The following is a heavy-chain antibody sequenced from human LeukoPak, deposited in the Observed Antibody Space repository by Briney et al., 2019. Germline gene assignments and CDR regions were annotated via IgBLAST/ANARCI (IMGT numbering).Heavy chain of an antibody. V-gene: IGHV3-30*02. D-gene: IGHD3-22*01. CDR2: IRYDGSNK. CDR3: AKDTHYYDSSGVDY. Sequence: GGSLRLSCAASGFTLSSYGMHWVRQAPGKGLEWVAFIRYDGSNKYYADSVKGRFTISRDNSKNTLYLQMNSLRAEDTAVYYCAKDTHYYDSSGVDYWGQGTLVTVSS. CDR1: GFTLSSYG. J-gene: IGHJ4*02.